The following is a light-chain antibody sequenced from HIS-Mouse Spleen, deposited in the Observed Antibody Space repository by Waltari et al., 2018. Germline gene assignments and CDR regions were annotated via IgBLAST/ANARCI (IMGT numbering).Light chain of an antibody. Sequence: NFMLTQPHSVSESPGKTVTISCTGSSGSIASNHVQWYQQRPGSAPTTVIYEDNQRPSGVPDRFSGSIDSSSNSASLTISGLKTEDEADYYCQSYDSSNHAVFGGGTKLTVL. V-gene: IGLV6-57*02. CDR2: EDN. J-gene: IGLJ3*02. CDR3: QSYDSSNHAV. CDR1: SGSIASNH.